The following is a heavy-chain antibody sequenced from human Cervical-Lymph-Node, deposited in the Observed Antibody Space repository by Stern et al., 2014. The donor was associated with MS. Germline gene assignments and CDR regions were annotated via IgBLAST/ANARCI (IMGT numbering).Heavy chain of an antibody. CDR3: ARGISGELLRSYYFDY. V-gene: IGHV1-46*01. Sequence: VQLVESGAEVKKPGASVKGSCKASGYTFTSYYMHWVRQAHGQGLEWMGIINPSRRSTSYAQKFHDQVTMTRDTSTSTVYMELSSLRSEDTAVYYCARGISGELLRSYYFDYWGQGTLVTVSS. CDR1: GYTFTSYY. J-gene: IGHJ4*02. CDR2: INPSRRST. D-gene: IGHD1-26*01.